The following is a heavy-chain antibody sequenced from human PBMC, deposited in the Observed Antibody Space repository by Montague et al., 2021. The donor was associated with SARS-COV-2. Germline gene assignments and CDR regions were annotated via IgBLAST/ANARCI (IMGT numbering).Heavy chain of an antibody. Sequence: SETLSLTCTVSGGSISSYYWSWIRQPPGKGLEWIGYIYYSGSTNYNPSLKSRVTISVDTSKNQFSLKLSSVTAADTAVYYCARGRVVAATLSDYYYYGMDVWGQGTTVTVSS. D-gene: IGHD2-15*01. J-gene: IGHJ6*02. CDR3: ARGRVVAATLSDYYYYGMDV. CDR1: GGSISSYY. V-gene: IGHV4-59*12. CDR2: IYYSGST.